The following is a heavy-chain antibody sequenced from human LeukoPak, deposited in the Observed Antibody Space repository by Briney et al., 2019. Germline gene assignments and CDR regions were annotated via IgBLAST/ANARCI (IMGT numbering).Heavy chain of an antibody. CDR3: ARGGWDYDSSGHFDY. Sequence: GGSLRLSCAASGFTFSSYSMNWLRQAPGEGLEWVSSISSSSSYIYYADSVKGRFTISRDNAKNSLYLQMNSLRAEDTAVYYCARGGWDYDSSGHFDYWGQGTLVTVSS. V-gene: IGHV3-21*01. CDR1: GFTFSSYS. J-gene: IGHJ4*02. CDR2: ISSSSSYI. D-gene: IGHD3-22*01.